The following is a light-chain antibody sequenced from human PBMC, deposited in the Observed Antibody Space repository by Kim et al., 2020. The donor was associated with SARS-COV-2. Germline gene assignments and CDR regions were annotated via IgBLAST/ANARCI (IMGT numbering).Light chain of an antibody. CDR3: NSRDSNDNVV. CDR1: SLRSYY. CDR2: GKN. J-gene: IGLJ2*01. V-gene: IGLV3-19*01. Sequence: VALGQTVRITFQGDSLRSYYATWYQQKPGQAPILVIYGKNNRPSRIPDRFSGSSSGNTASLTITGTQAGDEADYYCNSRDSNDNVVFGGGTQLTVL.